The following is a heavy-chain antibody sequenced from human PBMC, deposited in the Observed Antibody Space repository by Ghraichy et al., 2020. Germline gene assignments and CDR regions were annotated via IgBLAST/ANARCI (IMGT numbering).Heavy chain of an antibody. V-gene: IGHV3-48*03. CDR1: GFTFRNYE. D-gene: IGHD4-17*01. Sequence: GGSLRLSCAASGFTFRNYEMHWVRQAPGKGLEWVSYISGSGKTIYHADSVKGRFTISRDNAKNSLLLQMNSLRAEDTAVYYCARELRDDYGDYIYGMDVWGQGTTVTVSS. J-gene: IGHJ6*02. CDR2: ISGSGKTI. CDR3: ARELRDDYGDYIYGMDV.